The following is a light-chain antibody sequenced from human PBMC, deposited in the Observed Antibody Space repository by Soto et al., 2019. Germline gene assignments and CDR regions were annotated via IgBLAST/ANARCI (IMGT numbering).Light chain of an antibody. CDR1: SSDIGGYRD. CDR3: CSYRSGTSPYYV. J-gene: IGLJ1*01. Sequence: QSVLTQPASVSGSPGQSITISCTGTSSDIGGYRDVSWYQQHPGKAPQVLIFEVSYRPYGIPNRFSGSKSVNVASLTISGLQAEDEADYYCCSYRSGTSPYYVFGTGTKVTVL. V-gene: IGLV2-14*03. CDR2: EVS.